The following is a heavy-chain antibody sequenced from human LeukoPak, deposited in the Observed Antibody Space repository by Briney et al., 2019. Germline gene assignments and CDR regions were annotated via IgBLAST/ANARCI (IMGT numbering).Heavy chain of an antibody. CDR2: ISASGGNT. CDR3: AKESAGADDY. V-gene: IGHV3-23*01. Sequence: GGSLRLSWAASGCAFSSYAMSWARQAPGKGLEWVSAISASGGNTYYADSVKGRFTISRDNSQNTLYLQMNSLRAEDTAVYYCAKESAGADDYWGQATLVTVSS. D-gene: IGHD1-26*01. J-gene: IGHJ4*02. CDR1: GCAFSSYA.